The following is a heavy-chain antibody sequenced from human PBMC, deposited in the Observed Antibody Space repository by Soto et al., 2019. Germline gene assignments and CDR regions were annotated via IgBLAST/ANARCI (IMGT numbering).Heavy chain of an antibody. CDR2: ISAYNGNT. CDR1: GYTFTSYG. V-gene: IGHV1-18*01. J-gene: IGHJ4*02. Sequence: ASVKVSCKASGYTFTSYGISWVRQAPGQGLEWMGWISAYNGNTNYAQKLQGRVTMTTDTSTSTAYMELRSLRSDDTAVYYCARDLGSKSSGSFVRYYFDYWRQGTLVTVS. CDR3: ARDLGSKSSGSFVRYYFDY. D-gene: IGHD6-19*01.